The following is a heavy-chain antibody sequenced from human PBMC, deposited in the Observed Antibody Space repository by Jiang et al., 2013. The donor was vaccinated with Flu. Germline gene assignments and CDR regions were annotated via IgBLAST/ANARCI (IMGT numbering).Heavy chain of an antibody. V-gene: IGHV3-72*01. Sequence: VQLVESGGGLVQPGGSLRLSCAASGFTFSDHYMDWVRQAPGKGLEWVGRSRNKANSYTTEYAASVKGRFTISRDESKNSLYLQMNSLKSEDTAVYYCASVPVPGYYVDNWGQGTLVTVSS. CDR3: ASVPVPGYYVDN. J-gene: IGHJ4*02. D-gene: IGHD3-9*01. CDR1: GFTFSDHY. CDR2: SRNKANSYTT.